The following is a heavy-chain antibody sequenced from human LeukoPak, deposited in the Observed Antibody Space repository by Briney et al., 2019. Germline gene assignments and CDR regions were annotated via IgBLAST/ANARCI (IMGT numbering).Heavy chain of an antibody. CDR3: AREGFTGASLRAFDV. CDR1: GGTFSSYA. Sequence: SVKVSCKASGGTFSSYAISWVRQAPGQGLEWMGRIIPILGIANYAQKFQGRVTITADKSTSTAYMELSSLRSEDTAVYYCAREGFTGASLRAFDVWGQATMVTVSS. CDR2: IIPILGIA. D-gene: IGHD1-1*01. J-gene: IGHJ3*01. V-gene: IGHV1-69*04.